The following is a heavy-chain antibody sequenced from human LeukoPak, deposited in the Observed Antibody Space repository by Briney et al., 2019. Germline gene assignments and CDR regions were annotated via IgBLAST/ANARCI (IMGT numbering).Heavy chain of an antibody. CDR1: GGTFSSYA. J-gene: IGHJ3*02. CDR3: ARARDQITMVRGVIITGAFDI. D-gene: IGHD3-10*01. CDR2: IIPIFGTA. V-gene: IGHV1-69*06. Sequence: SVIVSCKASGGTFSSYAISWVRQAPGQGLEWMGGIIPIFGTANYAQKFQGRVTITADKSTSTAYMELSSLRSEDTAVYYCARARDQITMVRGVIITGAFDIWGKGTMVTVSS.